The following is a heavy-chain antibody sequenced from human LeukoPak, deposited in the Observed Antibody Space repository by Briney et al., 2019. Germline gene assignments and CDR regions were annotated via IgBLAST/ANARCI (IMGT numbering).Heavy chain of an antibody. D-gene: IGHD3-3*01. J-gene: IGHJ6*02. CDR2: IYTSGST. Sequence: SSQTLSLTCTVSGGSISSGSYYWSWIRQPAGKGLEWIGRIYTSGSTNYNPSLKSRVTISVDTSKNQFSLKLSSVTAADTAVYYCASFWSGYYGANYGMDVWGQGTTVTVSS. V-gene: IGHV4-61*02. CDR1: GGSISSGSYY. CDR3: ASFWSGYYGANYGMDV.